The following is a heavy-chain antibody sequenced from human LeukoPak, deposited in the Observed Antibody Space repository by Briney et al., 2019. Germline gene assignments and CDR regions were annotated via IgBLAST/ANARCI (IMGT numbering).Heavy chain of an antibody. CDR1: EFTFSTYA. V-gene: IGHV3-64*01. Sequence: GGSLRLSCAASEFTFSTYAMHWVRQAPGKGLEHVSAISSNGGSTYYANSVKGRFTISRDNFKNTLYLQMGSLRAEDMAVYYCARGNYYDSSGYSPFDCWGQGTLVTVSS. J-gene: IGHJ4*02. CDR2: ISSNGGST. CDR3: ARGNYYDSSGYSPFDC. D-gene: IGHD3-22*01.